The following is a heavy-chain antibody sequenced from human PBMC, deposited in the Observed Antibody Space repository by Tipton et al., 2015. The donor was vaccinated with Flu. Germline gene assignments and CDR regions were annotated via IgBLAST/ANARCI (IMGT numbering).Heavy chain of an antibody. CDR1: GFTFSDDY. CDR3: ARDHPPSITVLGEITDYFGMDV. CDR2: ISSSGSTI. J-gene: IGHJ6*02. Sequence: QVQLVQSGGGLVKPGGYLRLSCAASGFTFSDDYMSWIRQAPGKGLEWISHISSSGSTINYADSVKGRFTISRDNAKNSLYLQMNSLRPEDTAVYYCARDHPPSITVLGEITDYFGMDVWGQGTTVTVPS. D-gene: IGHD3-3*01. V-gene: IGHV3-11*01.